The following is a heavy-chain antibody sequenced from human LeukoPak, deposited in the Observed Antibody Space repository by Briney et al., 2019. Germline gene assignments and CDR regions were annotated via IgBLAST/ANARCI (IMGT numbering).Heavy chain of an antibody. Sequence: SETLSLSCTVSGGSISSYYWSWIRQPAGKGLEWIGRIYTSGSTYYNPSLKSRVTISVDTSKNQFSLKLSSVTAADTAVYYCARGGRGYYDSNGYYDFDYWGQGTLVTVSS. D-gene: IGHD3-22*01. CDR1: GGSISSYY. V-gene: IGHV4-4*07. CDR3: ARGGRGYYDSNGYYDFDY. CDR2: IYTSGST. J-gene: IGHJ4*02.